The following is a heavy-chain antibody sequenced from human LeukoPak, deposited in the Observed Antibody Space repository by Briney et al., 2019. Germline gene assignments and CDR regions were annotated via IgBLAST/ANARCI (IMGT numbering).Heavy chain of an antibody. V-gene: IGHV4-4*09. CDR1: DDSIRDYY. CDR3: ARSRPAPKEFDH. Sequence: PSETLSLTCTVSDDSIRDYYWSWLRQPPGKGLEWIGYIYTRGTANYNPSLKSRVTMSADTSKNQFSLKLDSVTAADTAVYYCARSRPAPKEFDHWGQGTLVTVSS. J-gene: IGHJ4*02. D-gene: IGHD2-2*01. CDR2: IYTRGTA.